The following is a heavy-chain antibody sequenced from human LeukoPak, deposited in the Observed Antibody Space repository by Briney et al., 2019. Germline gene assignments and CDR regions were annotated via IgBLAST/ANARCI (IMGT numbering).Heavy chain of an antibody. CDR2: SISTSSTT. V-gene: IGHV3-48*03. Sequence: GGSLRLSCAASGFSFSSYEMNWVRQAPGKGLEWVSYSISTSSTTYYEDSVKGRFTVSRDNAKNSLYLQMNSLRVEDTAVYYCARIARDYYYMDVWGKGTTVTVSS. CDR1: GFSFSSYE. J-gene: IGHJ6*03. CDR3: ARIARDYYYMDV.